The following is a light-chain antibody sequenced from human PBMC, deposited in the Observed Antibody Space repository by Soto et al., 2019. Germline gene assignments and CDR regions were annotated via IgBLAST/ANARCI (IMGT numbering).Light chain of an antibody. J-gene: IGKJ5*01. CDR2: DAS. V-gene: IGKV3D-20*02. Sequence: EIVLAQAPGTLCLSPGERATLSCRAIQSVSSSYLAWYQQKPGQAPRLLIYDASNRATGIPASFSGSGSGTDFTLTISSLEPEDFAVYYCQQRSNWPPITFGQGTRLEIK. CDR1: QSVSSSY. CDR3: QQRSNWPPIT.